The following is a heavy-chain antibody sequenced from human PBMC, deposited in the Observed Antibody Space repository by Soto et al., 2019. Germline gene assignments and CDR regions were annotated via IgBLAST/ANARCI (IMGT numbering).Heavy chain of an antibody. J-gene: IGHJ3*02. Sequence: SGPTLVNPTQTLTLTCTFSGFSLNTRGVGVGWIRQPPGKALEWLAVIYWDDDRRYSPTLNSRLTITKDTSRNQVVLTMTNMDPVDTATYYCAHIMITYGGVIGLDAFDNWGQGTMVTVSS. V-gene: IGHV2-5*02. D-gene: IGHD3-16*02. CDR1: GFSLNTRGVG. CDR3: AHIMITYGGVIGLDAFDN. CDR2: IYWDDDR.